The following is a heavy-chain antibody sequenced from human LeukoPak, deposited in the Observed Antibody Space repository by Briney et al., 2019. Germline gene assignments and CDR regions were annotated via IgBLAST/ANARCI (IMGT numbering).Heavy chain of an antibody. CDR1: GFTFSSYG. V-gene: IGHV3-33*03. CDR3: AKATIPPYCSGGSCYPYYFDY. J-gene: IGHJ4*02. CDR2: IWYDGSNK. Sequence: GRSLRLPCAASGFTFSSYGMHWVRQAPGKGLEWVAVIWYDGSNKYYADSVKGRLTISRDNAKNSLYLQMNSLRAEDTALYYCAKATIPPYCSGGSCYPYYFDYWGQGTLVTVSS. D-gene: IGHD2-15*01.